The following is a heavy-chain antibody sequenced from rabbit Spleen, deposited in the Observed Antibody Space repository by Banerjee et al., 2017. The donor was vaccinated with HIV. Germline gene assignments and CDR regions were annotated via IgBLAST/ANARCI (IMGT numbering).Heavy chain of an antibody. CDR3: ARDTSSSFSSYGMDL. V-gene: IGHV1S45*01. CDR1: GFSFSNSYY. D-gene: IGHD1-1*01. CDR2: IEAGGSGFT. Sequence: QQQLEESGGGLVKPEESLTLTCTASGFSFSNSYYICWVRQAPGKGLEWIACIEAGGSGFTYFASWAKGRFIISKTSSITVALQMTSLTAADTATYFCARDTSSSFSSYGMDLWGQGTLVTVS. J-gene: IGHJ6*01.